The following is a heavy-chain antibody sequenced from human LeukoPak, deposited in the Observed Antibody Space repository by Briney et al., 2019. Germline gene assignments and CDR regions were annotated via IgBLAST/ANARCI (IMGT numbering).Heavy chain of an antibody. CDR1: GYTFTNYG. Sequence: ASVKVSCKASGYTFTNYGVTWVRQAPGQGLEWMGWISAYYGNTNFAQNFQDRVTMTTDASTNTAYMELRSLRYDDTAVYYCARVHYYASGTYPRDDDALDIWGQGTMVTVSS. CDR2: ISAYYGNT. D-gene: IGHD3-10*01. CDR3: ARVHYYASGTYPRDDDALDI. J-gene: IGHJ3*02. V-gene: IGHV1-18*01.